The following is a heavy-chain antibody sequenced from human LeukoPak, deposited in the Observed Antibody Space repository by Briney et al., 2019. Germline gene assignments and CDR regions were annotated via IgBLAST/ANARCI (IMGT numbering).Heavy chain of an antibody. CDR3: AKSSYRGAIAAAGVDY. J-gene: IGHJ4*02. V-gene: IGHV5-51*01. D-gene: IGHD6-13*01. CDR1: GYSFTTNW. Sequence: VESLKISCKASGYSFTTNWIGWVRQMPGQGLEWMGIIFPGDSDTRYSPSFQGQVTISADKSISTAYLQWRSLKASDTAIYYCAKSSYRGAIAAAGVDYWGQGTLVTVSS. CDR2: IFPGDSDT.